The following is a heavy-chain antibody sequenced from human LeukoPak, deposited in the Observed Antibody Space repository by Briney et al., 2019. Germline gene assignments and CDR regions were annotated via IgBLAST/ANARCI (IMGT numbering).Heavy chain of an antibody. D-gene: IGHD5-18*01. CDR1: GGSISSYY. Sequence: SETLSLKCTVSGGSISSYYWSWIRQPPVKGLEWIGYIYYSGSTNYNPSLKSRVTISVDRSKNQFSLTLRSVTAADTAVYYCARHHGNLDTAMDPGAFDIWGQGTMVTVSS. CDR3: ARHHGNLDTAMDPGAFDI. V-gene: IGHV4-59*08. J-gene: IGHJ3*02. CDR2: IYYSGST.